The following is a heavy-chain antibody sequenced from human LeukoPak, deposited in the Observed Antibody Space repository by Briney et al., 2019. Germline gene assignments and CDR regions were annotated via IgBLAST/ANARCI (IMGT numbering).Heavy chain of an antibody. Sequence: GASVKVSCKTSGYSVTSYNLHWVRQAPGQRLGWRGIIKPSGTDTNYEKKFQGRVIMTTDTSTRTVSIELSSLKSEDTAVVYCAKVRDGYNDAYDIWGERTMVIVSS. CDR3: AKVRDGYNDAYDI. D-gene: IGHD5-24*01. J-gene: IGHJ3*02. CDR2: IKPSGTDT. CDR1: GYSVTSYN. V-gene: IGHV1-46*01.